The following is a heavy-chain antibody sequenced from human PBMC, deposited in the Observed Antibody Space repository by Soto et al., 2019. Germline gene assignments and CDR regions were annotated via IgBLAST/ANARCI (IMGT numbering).Heavy chain of an antibody. V-gene: IGHV4-34*01. Sequence: SETLSLTCAVYGGSFSGYYWSWIRQPPGKGLEWIGEINHSGSTNYNPSLKSRVTISVDTSKNQFSLKLSSVTAADTAVYYCARGRTVTKIFDYWGQGTLVTVSS. D-gene: IGHD4-17*01. CDR1: GGSFSGYY. CDR2: INHSGST. CDR3: ARGRTVTKIFDY. J-gene: IGHJ4*02.